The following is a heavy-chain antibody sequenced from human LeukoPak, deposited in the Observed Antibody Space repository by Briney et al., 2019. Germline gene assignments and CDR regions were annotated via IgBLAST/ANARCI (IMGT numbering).Heavy chain of an antibody. Sequence: GGSLRLSCAASGFTFSSYAMSWVRQAPGKGLEWVSAISGSGGSTYYADSVKGRFTIFRDNSKNTLYLQMNSLRAEDTAVYYCAKGDEWLQGPYFDYWGQGTLVTVSS. CDR2: ISGSGGST. D-gene: IGHD5-12*01. V-gene: IGHV3-23*01. J-gene: IGHJ4*02. CDR1: GFTFSSYA. CDR3: AKGDEWLQGPYFDY.